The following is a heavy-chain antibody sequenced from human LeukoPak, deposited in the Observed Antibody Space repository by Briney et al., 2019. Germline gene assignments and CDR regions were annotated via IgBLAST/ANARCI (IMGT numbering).Heavy chain of an antibody. D-gene: IGHD5-18*01. CDR3: ARDRSGYSEYYFYY. J-gene: IGHJ4*02. V-gene: IGHV4-4*07. Sequence: SETLSPTCTVSGGSISTYCWSWIRQPAGKGLEWIGRIYPSGSTFYNPSLKSRVTISIDKSKNQFFLNLTSVTAADTALYYCARDRSGYSEYYFYYWGQGSLVTVSS. CDR1: GGSISTYC. CDR2: IYPSGST.